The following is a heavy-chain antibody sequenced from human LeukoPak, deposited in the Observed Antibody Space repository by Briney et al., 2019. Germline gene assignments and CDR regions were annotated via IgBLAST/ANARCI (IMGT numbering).Heavy chain of an antibody. CDR3: ASPATGNRDGFDY. CDR1: GASFSDFH. D-gene: IGHD5-24*01. Sequence: SETLSLTCAVYGASFSDFHWTWIRQSPGKGLEWIGEINHNNYNPSLKSRVTISLDTSKNQISLNLTSVTAADTAVYYCASPATGNRDGFDYWSQGTLVSVSS. V-gene: IGHV4-34*01. J-gene: IGHJ4*02. CDR2: INHN.